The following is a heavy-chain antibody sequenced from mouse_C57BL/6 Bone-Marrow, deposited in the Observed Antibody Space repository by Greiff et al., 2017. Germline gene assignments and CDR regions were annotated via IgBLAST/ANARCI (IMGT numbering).Heavy chain of an antibody. J-gene: IGHJ4*01. Sequence: VKLQQPGAELVRPGSSVKLSCKASGYTFTSYWMDWVKQRPGQGLEWIGNIYPSDSETHYNQKFKDKATLTVDKSSSTAYMQLSSLTSEDSAVYYCARSYYGSSWEDYWGQGTSVTVSS. CDR3: ARSYYGSSWEDY. D-gene: IGHD1-1*01. CDR1: GYTFTSYW. CDR2: IYPSDSET. V-gene: IGHV1-61*01.